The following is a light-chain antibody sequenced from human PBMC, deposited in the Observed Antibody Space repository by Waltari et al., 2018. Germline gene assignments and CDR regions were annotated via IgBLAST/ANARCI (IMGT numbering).Light chain of an antibody. Sequence: QSVLTQPPSVSGAPGQRVTISCTGSGSNIGAGYDVHWYHHLPRGAPKLLIYGRGSRPSGVPDRFFGSTSGNSASLAIIGLRAEDEGDYYCQSYDTSLSVVFGGGTKLTVL. J-gene: IGLJ3*02. V-gene: IGLV1-40*01. CDR2: GRG. CDR1: GSNIGAGYD. CDR3: QSYDTSLSVV.